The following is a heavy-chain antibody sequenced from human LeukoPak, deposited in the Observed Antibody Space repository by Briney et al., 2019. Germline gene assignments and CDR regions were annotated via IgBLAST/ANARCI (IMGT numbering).Heavy chain of an antibody. Sequence: SGPTLVKPTQTLTLTCSFAVCSLTTSGRAVGWMRQPPEKSLEWLALIDWKDNKYYSPPLKSRRTITKDTSKTQVVLTMTNMDPVDTATYYCAHAYVGTRPVRGVRSRTFDYWGQGTLVTVSS. CDR3: AHAYVGTRPVRGVRSRTFDY. CDR2: IDWKDNK. D-gene: IGHD3-10*01. J-gene: IGHJ4*02. CDR1: VCSLTTSGRA. V-gene: IGHV2-5*01.